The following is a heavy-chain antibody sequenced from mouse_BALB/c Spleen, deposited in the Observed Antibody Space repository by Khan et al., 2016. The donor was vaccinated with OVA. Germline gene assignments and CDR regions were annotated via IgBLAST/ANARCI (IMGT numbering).Heavy chain of an antibody. CDR3: AIGYYGSFWYVEV. CDR1: GDTFISYY. V-gene: IGHV1S56*01. J-gene: IGHJ1*01. CDR2: IYPGDGRT. D-gene: IGHD1-1*01. Sequence: QVQLKESGLELVNPGASVKMSCKASGDTFISYYIHWVKQRPGQGLEWIGWIYPGDGRTKYNEKFKGKTPLTADKSSSTAYMLLSSLTSADSAIYFGAIGYYGSFWYVEVWGAGTTVTVSS.